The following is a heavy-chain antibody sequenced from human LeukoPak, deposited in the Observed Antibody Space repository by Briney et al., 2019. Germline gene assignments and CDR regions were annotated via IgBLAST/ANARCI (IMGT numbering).Heavy chain of an antibody. V-gene: IGHV3-30*04. CDR2: ISYDGSNK. Sequence: GGSLRPSCAASGFTFSSYAMHWVRQAPGKGLEWVAVISYDGSNKYYADSVKGRFTISRDNSKNTLYLQMNSLRAEDTAVYYCARDPDTALDYWGQGTLVTVSS. D-gene: IGHD5-18*01. J-gene: IGHJ4*02. CDR1: GFTFSSYA. CDR3: ARDPDTALDY.